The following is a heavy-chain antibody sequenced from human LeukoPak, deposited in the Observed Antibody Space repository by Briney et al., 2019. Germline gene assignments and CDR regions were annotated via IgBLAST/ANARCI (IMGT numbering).Heavy chain of an antibody. CDR1: GGSISTGNYF. Sequence: SETLSLTCTVSGGSISTGNYFWSWIRQPAGKGLXXIGRXXASGSTNYNPSLKSRVTISVDTSKNQFSLKLSSVTAADTAVYYCASTDDGRYYDSSGYLVGYWGQGTLVTVSS. V-gene: IGHV4-61*02. CDR2: XXASGST. CDR3: ASTDDGRYYDSSGYLVGY. D-gene: IGHD3-22*01. J-gene: IGHJ4*02.